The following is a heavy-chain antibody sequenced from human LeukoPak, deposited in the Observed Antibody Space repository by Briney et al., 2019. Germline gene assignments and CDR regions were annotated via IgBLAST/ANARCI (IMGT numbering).Heavy chain of an antibody. Sequence: GGSLRLSCAASGFPFSNHAMSWVRQPPGKGLEWVAAISNGNTYYADSVRGRLAISRDDSKNMVYLQMNSLRDEDTALYYCVREAGYCASVCLKSNWFDPWGQGTLVTVSS. CDR1: GFPFSNHA. CDR3: VREAGYCASVCLKSNWFDP. CDR2: ISNGNT. D-gene: IGHD2-15*01. J-gene: IGHJ5*02. V-gene: IGHV3-23*01.